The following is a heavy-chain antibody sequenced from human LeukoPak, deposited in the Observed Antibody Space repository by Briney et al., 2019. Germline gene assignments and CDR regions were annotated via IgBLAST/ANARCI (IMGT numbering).Heavy chain of an antibody. Sequence: PGGSLRLSCAASGFTFSSYAMHWVRQAPGKGLEWVAVISYDGSNKYYADSVKGRFTISRDNSKNTLYLQMNSLRAEDTAVYYSARERVVEVVVVPAEFWFDPWGQGTLVTVSS. CDR2: ISYDGSNK. J-gene: IGHJ5*02. CDR3: ARERVVEVVVVPAEFWFDP. D-gene: IGHD2-2*01. V-gene: IGHV3-30-3*01. CDR1: GFTFSSYA.